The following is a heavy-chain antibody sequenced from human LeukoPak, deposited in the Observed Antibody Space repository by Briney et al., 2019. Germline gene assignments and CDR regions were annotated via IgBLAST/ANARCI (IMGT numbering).Heavy chain of an antibody. CDR3: VRGEVGYCSRTTCYGFDY. D-gene: IGHD2-2*01. Sequence: PGGSLRLSCAASGFTFSDHYMDWVRQALGKGLEWVGRTRNKVNGHTTEYAASVKGRFIASRDDSKNSLYLQMNSLKTEDTAVYYCVRGEVGYCSRTTCYGFDYWGQGALVIVSS. V-gene: IGHV3-72*01. CDR1: GFTFSDHY. CDR2: TRNKVNGHTT. J-gene: IGHJ4*02.